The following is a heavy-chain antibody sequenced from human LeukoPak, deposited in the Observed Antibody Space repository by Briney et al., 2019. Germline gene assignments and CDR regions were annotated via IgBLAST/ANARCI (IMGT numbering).Heavy chain of an antibody. CDR3: AKEVFGELFSVGY. J-gene: IGHJ4*02. V-gene: IGHV1-18*04. CDR2: ISAYSGNT. CDR1: GYIFTDYY. D-gene: IGHD3-10*01. Sequence: ASVKVSCKASGYIFTDYYIHWVRQAPGQGLEWMGWISAYSGNTNYAQKFQGRVTMTTDTSTSTAYMELRSLRFDDTAVYYCAKEVFGELFSVGYWGQGTLVTVSS.